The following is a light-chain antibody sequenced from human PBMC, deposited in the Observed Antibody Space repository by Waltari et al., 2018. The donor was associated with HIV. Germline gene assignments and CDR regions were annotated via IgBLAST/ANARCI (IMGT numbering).Light chain of an antibody. CDR1: ALAQPF. V-gene: IGLV3-25*03. Sequence: THPPSLTLSPAHATQLTCSGNALAQPFVYWYQQKPGQAPLMMFFKDSERPSEIPARLSASSSGSTSILTISGVQAEDEADYYCQSGHNSDSIFGGGTKLTVL. CDR3: QSGHNSDSI. CDR2: KDS. J-gene: IGLJ2*01.